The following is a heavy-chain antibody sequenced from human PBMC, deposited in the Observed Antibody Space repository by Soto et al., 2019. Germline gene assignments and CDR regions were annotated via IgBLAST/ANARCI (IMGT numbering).Heavy chain of an antibody. CDR2: ISGSGGST. CDR1: GFTFSSYA. J-gene: IGHJ6*02. D-gene: IGHD3-9*01. CDR3: AKTTSSVLRYFDWPPNYDYYYYGMDV. V-gene: IGHV3-23*01. Sequence: PGGSLRLSCAAYGFTFSSYAMSWVRQAPGKGLEWVSAISGSGGSTYYADSVKGRFTISRDNSKNTLYLQMNSLRAEDTAVYYCAKTTSSVLRYFDWPPNYDYYYYGMDVWGQGTRVTVSS.